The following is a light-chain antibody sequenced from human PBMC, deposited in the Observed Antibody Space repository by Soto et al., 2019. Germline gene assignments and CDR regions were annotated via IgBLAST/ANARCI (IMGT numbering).Light chain of an antibody. Sequence: EIVMTQSPATLSVSPVERATLSCMASQSISSNLAWYQQKPGQAPRLLIYSASLKPAGIPDRFSGSGSATDFTLTISRLEPEDFALFYCHQYGSSPITFGQGTRLEIK. CDR2: SAS. CDR1: QSISSN. J-gene: IGKJ5*01. V-gene: IGKV3-20*01. CDR3: HQYGSSPIT.